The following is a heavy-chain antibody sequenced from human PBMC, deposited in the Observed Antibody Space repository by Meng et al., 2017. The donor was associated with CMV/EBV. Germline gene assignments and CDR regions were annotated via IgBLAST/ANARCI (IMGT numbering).Heavy chain of an antibody. D-gene: IGHD5-18*01. CDR1: GFTFSSYA. V-gene: IGHV3-23*01. CDR2: ISGSGGST. Sequence: EVELWECGGGLVQPGGSLGLSRAASGFTFSSYAMSGVRQAPGKGLEWVSAISGSGGSTYYADSVKGRFTISRDNSKNTLYLQMNSLRAEDTAVYYCAYTAMVTLWGQGTLVTVSS. CDR3: AYTAMVTL. J-gene: IGHJ4*02.